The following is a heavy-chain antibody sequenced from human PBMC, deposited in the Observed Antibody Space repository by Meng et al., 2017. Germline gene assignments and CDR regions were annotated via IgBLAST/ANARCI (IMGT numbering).Heavy chain of an antibody. CDR1: GGSISSGGYY. CDR2: IYYSGST. CDR3: ARVHYYDSSGYNNWYFDL. Sequence: VPLTESGPGRVKPSQTLSLTCTVSGGSISSGGYYWSWIRQHPGKGLEWIGYIYYSGSTYYNPSLKSLVTISVDTSKNQFSLKLSSVTAADTAVYYCARVHYYDSSGYNNWYFDLWGRGTLVTVSS. J-gene: IGHJ2*01. V-gene: IGHV4-31*01. D-gene: IGHD3-22*01.